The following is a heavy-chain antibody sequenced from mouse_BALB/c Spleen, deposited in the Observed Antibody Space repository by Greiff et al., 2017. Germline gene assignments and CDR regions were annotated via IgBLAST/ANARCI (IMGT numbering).Heavy chain of an antibody. CDR1: GYSITSYYA. CDR3: ARGELSRGMDY. J-gene: IGHJ4*01. D-gene: IGHD3-3*01. Sequence: VQLQQSGPGLVKPSQSLSLTCTVTGYSITSYYAWYWIRQFPGNKLGWMGYISYSGSTNYNPSLNSRISITRDTSKNQVFLQLNSVTTEDTATYYCARGELSRGMDYWGQGTSVTVSS. CDR2: ISYSGST. V-gene: IGHV3-2*02.